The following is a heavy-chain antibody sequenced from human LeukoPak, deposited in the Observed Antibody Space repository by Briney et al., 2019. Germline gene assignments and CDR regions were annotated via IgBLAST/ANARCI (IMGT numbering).Heavy chain of an antibody. V-gene: IGHV3-23*01. CDR2: VSGSDDRK. Sequence: GGSLRLSCSVTGFSFKNFAMHWVRQAPGKGLEWVSTVSGSDDRKYYADSVKGRSTISRDNAKNSLYLQMSNLRAEDTAVYFCARGGGLDVWGQGATVTVSS. CDR1: GFSFKNFA. CDR3: ARGGGLDV. D-gene: IGHD3-16*01. J-gene: IGHJ6*02.